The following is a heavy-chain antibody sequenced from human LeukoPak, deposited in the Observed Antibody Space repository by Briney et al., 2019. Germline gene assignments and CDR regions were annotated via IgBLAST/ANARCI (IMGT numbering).Heavy chain of an antibody. CDR3: AGDCSSHMHV. CDR1: GVSISSRSYY. V-gene: IGHV4-39*01. D-gene: IGHD2-15*01. Sequence: WETLSLTCTVSGVSISSRSYYWGWIRQPQGQGLEWIGSIYYSGSTYYKPSLKSLVTISVDTSKNQFSLKLSSVTAADTAVYYCAGDCSSHMHVWGKGTTVTVSS. CDR2: IYYSGST. J-gene: IGHJ6*03.